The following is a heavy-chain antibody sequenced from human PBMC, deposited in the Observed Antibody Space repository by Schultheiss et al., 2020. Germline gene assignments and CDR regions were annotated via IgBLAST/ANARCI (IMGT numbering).Heavy chain of an antibody. Sequence: SETLSLTCTVSGGSISSGDYYWSWIRQPPGKGLEWIGYIYYSGSTYYNPSLKSRVTISVDTSKNQFSLKLSSVTAADTAVYYCARVREATHYYYGMDVWGQGTTVTVSS. CDR2: IYYSGST. D-gene: IGHD1-26*01. V-gene: IGHV4-30-4*01. CDR1: GGSISSGDYY. CDR3: ARVREATHYYYGMDV. J-gene: IGHJ6*02.